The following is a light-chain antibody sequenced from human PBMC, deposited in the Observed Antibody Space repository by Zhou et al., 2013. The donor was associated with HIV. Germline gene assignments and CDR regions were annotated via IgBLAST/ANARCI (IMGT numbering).Light chain of an antibody. V-gene: IGKV1-39*01. CDR3: QQYSSNSGT. CDR2: AAS. J-gene: IGKJ1*01. Sequence: DIQMTQSPSSLSASVGDRVTITCRASQSISSYLNWYQQKPGKAPKLLIYAASSLQSGVPSRFSGSGSGTDFTLTITSLQPDDFATYYCQQYSSNSGTFGQGTKVEIK. CDR1: QSISSY.